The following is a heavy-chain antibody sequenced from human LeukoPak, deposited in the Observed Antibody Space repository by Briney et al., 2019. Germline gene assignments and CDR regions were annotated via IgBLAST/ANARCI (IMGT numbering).Heavy chain of an antibody. CDR3: AGYPFDGYNYYFDY. D-gene: IGHD5-24*01. Sequence: SQTLSLTCTVSGGSISSGDYYWSWIRQPPGKGLEWIGYIYYSGSTYYNPSLKSRVTISVDTSKNQFSLKLSSLTAADTAVYYCAGYPFDGYNYYFDYWGQGTLVTVSS. CDR2: IYYSGST. CDR1: GGSISSGDYY. V-gene: IGHV4-30-4*08. J-gene: IGHJ4*02.